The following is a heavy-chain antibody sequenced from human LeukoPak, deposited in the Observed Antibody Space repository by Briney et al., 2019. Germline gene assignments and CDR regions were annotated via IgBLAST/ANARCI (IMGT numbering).Heavy chain of an antibody. CDR3: ASSGYSYGQNYYYYYYMDV. J-gene: IGHJ6*03. V-gene: IGHV1-69*06. Sequence: GASVKVSCKASGGTFSSYAISWVRQAPGQGLEWMGGIIPIFGTANYAQKFQGRVTITADKSTSTAYMELSSLRSEDTAVYYCASSGYSYGQNYYYYYYMDVWGKGATVTVSS. D-gene: IGHD5-18*01. CDR1: GGTFSSYA. CDR2: IIPIFGTA.